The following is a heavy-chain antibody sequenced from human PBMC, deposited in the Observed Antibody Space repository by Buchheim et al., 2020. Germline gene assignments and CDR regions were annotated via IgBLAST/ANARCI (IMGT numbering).Heavy chain of an antibody. D-gene: IGHD2/OR15-2a*01. CDR2: IYPHDADA. CDR3: VRRTLILPSMGWFDP. V-gene: IGHV5-51*01. J-gene: IGHJ5*02. Sequence: EVRLVQSGAEVKKAGESLTISCKGSGYSFDTYWIGWVRQMPGKGLERMGIIYPHDADARYSPSPHGRVTISADKSITTAYLQWDSLRASDTAIYYCVRRTLILPSMGWFDPWGQGTL. CDR1: GYSFDTYW.